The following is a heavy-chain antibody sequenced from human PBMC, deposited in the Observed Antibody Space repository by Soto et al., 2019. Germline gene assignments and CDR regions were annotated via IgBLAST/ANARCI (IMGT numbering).Heavy chain of an antibody. Sequence: QVQLVQSGAEVKKPGASVKVSCKASGYTFTGYYMHWVRQAPGQGLEWMGWINPNSGGTNYAQKFQGRVTITRDTSISTAYMELSRLRSDDTAVYYCARPKRRDYGSGSLDYWGQGTLVTVSS. CDR2: INPNSGGT. CDR3: ARPKRRDYGSGSLDY. D-gene: IGHD3-10*01. V-gene: IGHV1-2*02. CDR1: GYTFTGYY. J-gene: IGHJ4*02.